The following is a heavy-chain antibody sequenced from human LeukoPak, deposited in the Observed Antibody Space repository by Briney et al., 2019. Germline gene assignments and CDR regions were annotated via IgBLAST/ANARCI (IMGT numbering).Heavy chain of an antibody. V-gene: IGHV7-4-1*02. CDR2: INTNTGNP. CDR3: ARDARITTVSHFDY. D-gene: IGHD4-17*01. Sequence: AASVKVSCKASGYTFTSYAMNWVRQAPGQGLEWMGWINTNTGNPTYAQGFTGRFVFSLDTSVSTAYLQISSLKAEDTAVYYCARDARITTVSHFDYWGQGTLVTVSS. CDR1: GYTFTSYA. J-gene: IGHJ4*02.